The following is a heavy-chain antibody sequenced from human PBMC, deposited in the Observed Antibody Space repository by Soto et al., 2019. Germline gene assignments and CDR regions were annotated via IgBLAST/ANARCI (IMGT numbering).Heavy chain of an antibody. Sequence: SETLSLTCTFSGCSISSDYWSWIRQPPGKGLDWIGYIYYSGSTDYNPSLQSRVTISVDTSKNQFPLNLSSVXDADTAVYYCGRDRQGVGARALYYVMEVWDQGTTVTVCS. CDR1: GCSISSDY. CDR3: GRDRQGVGARALYYVMEV. J-gene: IGHJ6*02. CDR2: IYYSGST. V-gene: IGHV4-59*01. D-gene: IGHD1-26*01.